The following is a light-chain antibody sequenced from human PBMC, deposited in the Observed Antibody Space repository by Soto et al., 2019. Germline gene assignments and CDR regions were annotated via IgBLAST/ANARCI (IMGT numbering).Light chain of an antibody. CDR3: QQSYSTPWT. J-gene: IGKJ1*01. CDR1: QSISTY. V-gene: IGKV1-39*01. CDR2: GAS. Sequence: DIRLTQSPPSLSASVGDGVTISCRASQSISTYLMWYQQKPGKAPNLLIYGASGLQNGVPSRFSGSGSGTDFTLTISSLQPEDFATYYCQQSYSTPWTFGQGTKV.